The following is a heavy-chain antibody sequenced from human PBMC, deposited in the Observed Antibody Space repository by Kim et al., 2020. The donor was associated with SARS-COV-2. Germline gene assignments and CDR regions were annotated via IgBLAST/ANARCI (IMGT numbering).Heavy chain of an antibody. CDR3: AKGGYCSSTSCNYYYYYMDV. CDR2: ISGSGGST. Sequence: GGSLRLSCAASGFTFSSYAMSWVRQAPGKGLEWVSAISGSGGSTYYADSVKGRFTISRDKSKNTLYLQMNSLRAEDTAVYYCAKGGYCSSTSCNYYYYYMDVWGKGTTVTVSS. CDR1: GFTFSSYA. V-gene: IGHV3-23*01. J-gene: IGHJ6*03. D-gene: IGHD2-2*01.